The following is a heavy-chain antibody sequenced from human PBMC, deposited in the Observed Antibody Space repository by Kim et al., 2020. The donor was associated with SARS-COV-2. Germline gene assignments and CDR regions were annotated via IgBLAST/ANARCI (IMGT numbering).Heavy chain of an antibody. J-gene: IGHJ4*02. CDR1: GFTFDDYA. CDR3: AKETDLGMAAAGDYFDY. V-gene: IGHV3-9*01. D-gene: IGHD6-13*01. CDR2: ISWNSGSI. Sequence: GGSLRLSCAASGFTFDDYAMHWVRQAPGKGLEWVSGISWNSGSIGYADSVKGRFTISRDNAKNSLYLQMNSLRAEDTALYYCAKETDLGMAAAGDYFDYWGQGTLVTVSS.